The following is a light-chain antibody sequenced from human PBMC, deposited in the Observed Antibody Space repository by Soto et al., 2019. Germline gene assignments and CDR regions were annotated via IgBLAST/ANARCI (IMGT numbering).Light chain of an antibody. V-gene: IGKV3-15*01. J-gene: IGKJ1*01. CDR3: KQYTQRPVE. Sequence: ERTSRCSTASQSVSIDLAWYQRTPGQAPRLLIYGSSTRATGVPPTLSGSASGTEFSVNISSIHSADFPVYYCKQYTQRPVEFGQGTKV. CDR1: QSVSID. CDR2: GSS.